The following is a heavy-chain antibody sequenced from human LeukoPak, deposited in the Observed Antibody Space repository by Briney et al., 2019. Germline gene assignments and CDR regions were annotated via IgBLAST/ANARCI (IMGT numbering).Heavy chain of an antibody. CDR3: ARNAVAGTNDAFDI. Sequence: SVKVSCKASGGTFSSYAISWVRQAPGQGLEWMGRIIPIFGRANYAKKFQGRVTITTDESTSTAYMELSSLRSEDTAVYYCARNAVAGTNDAFDIWGQGTMVTVSS. CDR2: IIPIFGRA. V-gene: IGHV1-69*05. CDR1: GGTFSSYA. J-gene: IGHJ3*02. D-gene: IGHD6-19*01.